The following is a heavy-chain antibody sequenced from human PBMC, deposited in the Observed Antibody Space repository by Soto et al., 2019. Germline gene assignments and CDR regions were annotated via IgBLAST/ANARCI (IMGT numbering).Heavy chain of an antibody. CDR2: INHSGST. Sequence: SETLSLTCAVYGGSFSGYYWSWIRQPPGKGLEWIGEINHSGSTNYNPSLKSRVTISVDTSKNQFSLKLSSVTAADTAVYYCAREGYYYYYGMDVWGQGTTVTVSS. CDR1: GGSFSGYY. CDR3: AREGYYYYYGMDV. V-gene: IGHV4-34*01. J-gene: IGHJ6*02.